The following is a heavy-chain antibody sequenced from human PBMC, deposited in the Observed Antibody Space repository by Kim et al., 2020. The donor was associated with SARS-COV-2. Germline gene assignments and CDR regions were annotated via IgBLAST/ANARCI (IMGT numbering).Heavy chain of an antibody. D-gene: IGHD2-15*01. CDR3: ARAPVVVVAATVHYYGMDV. CDR2: IYSGGST. CDR1: GFTVSSNY. V-gene: IGHV3-53*01. J-gene: IGHJ6*02. Sequence: GGSLRLSCAASGFTVSSNYMSWVRQAPGKGLEWVSVIYSGGSTYYADSVKGRFTISRDNSKNKLYLQMNSLRAEDTAVYYCARAPVVVVAATVHYYGMDVWGQGTTVTVSS.